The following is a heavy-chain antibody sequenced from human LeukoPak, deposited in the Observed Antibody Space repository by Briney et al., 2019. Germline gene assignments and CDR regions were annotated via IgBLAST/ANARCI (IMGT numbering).Heavy chain of an antibody. D-gene: IGHD3-22*01. CDR3: ARDYYDSSGYAYWYFDL. J-gene: IGHJ2*01. CDR2: IYYSGST. V-gene: IGHV4-30-4*01. CDR1: GGSISSGDYY. Sequence: SETLSLTCTVSGGSISSGDYYWSWIRQPPGKGLEWIGYIYYSGSTYYNPSLKSRVTISVDTSKNQFSLKLSSVTAADTAVYYCARDYYDSSGYAYWYFDLWGRGTLVTVSS.